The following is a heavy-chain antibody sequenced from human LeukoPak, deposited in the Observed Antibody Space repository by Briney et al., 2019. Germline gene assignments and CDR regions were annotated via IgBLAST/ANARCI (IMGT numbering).Heavy chain of an antibody. Sequence: RAGGSLRLSCAASGFTVSSDYITWVRQAPGKGLEWVSVVYSGGETYYAESVKGRFTLSRDNSKNTVYLQMNSLRAEDTAVYFCARGGIAARPSDSWGQGTLVTVSS. J-gene: IGHJ4*02. CDR2: VYSGGET. CDR3: ARGGIAARPSDS. V-gene: IGHV3-66*01. CDR1: GFTVSSDY. D-gene: IGHD6-6*01.